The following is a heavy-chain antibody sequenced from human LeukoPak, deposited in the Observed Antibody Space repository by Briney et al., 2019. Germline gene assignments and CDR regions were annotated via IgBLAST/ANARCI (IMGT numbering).Heavy chain of an antibody. D-gene: IGHD5-18*01. Sequence: GGSLRLSCAASGFTFSSYWMHWVRHTPGKGLVRVSRIKGDGSSTSYADSVKGRFTISRDNAKNTLYLQMNSLRAEDTAVYYCARDGYSFGHDFDYWGQGTLVTVSS. CDR2: IKGDGSST. CDR1: GFTFSSYW. CDR3: ARDGYSFGHDFDY. V-gene: IGHV3-74*01. J-gene: IGHJ4*02.